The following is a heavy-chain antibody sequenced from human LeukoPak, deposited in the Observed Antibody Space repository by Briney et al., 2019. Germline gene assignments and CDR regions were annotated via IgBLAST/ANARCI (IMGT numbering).Heavy chain of an antibody. CDR2: IYYSGST. CDR1: GGSISSGDYY. V-gene: IGHV4-30-4*01. Sequence: SGTLSLTCTVSGGSISSGDYYWSWIRQPPGKGLEWIGYIYYSGSTYYNPSLKSRVTISVDTSKNQFSLKLSSVTAADTAVYYCARGRSDYVFDYWGQGTLVTVSS. CDR3: ARGRSDYVFDY. D-gene: IGHD4-17*01. J-gene: IGHJ4*02.